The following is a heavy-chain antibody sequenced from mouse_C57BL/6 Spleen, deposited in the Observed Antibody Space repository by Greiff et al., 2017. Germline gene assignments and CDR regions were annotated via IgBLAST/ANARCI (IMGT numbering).Heavy chain of an antibody. Sequence: QVQLQQPGAELVMPGASVKLSCKASGYTFTSYWMHWVKQRPGQGLEWIGEIDPSDSYTNYNQKFKGKSTLTVDKSSSTAYMQLSSLTSEDSAVYYCARPANWDAWFAYWGQGTLVTVSA. CDR3: ARPANWDAWFAY. D-gene: IGHD4-1*01. J-gene: IGHJ3*01. CDR1: GYTFTSYW. CDR2: IDPSDSYT. V-gene: IGHV1-69*01.